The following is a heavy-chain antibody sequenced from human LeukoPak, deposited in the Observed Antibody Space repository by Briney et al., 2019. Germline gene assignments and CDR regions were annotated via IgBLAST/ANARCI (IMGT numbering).Heavy chain of an antibody. CDR2: IIPIFGTP. CDR3: ARDPAAPDYYGSGSYRGWFDP. Sequence: SVKVSCKASGGTFSTYGISWVRQAPGQGLEWVGRIIPIFGTPNYAQKFQGRLTITTDESTSTAYMELSSLRFEDTAVYYCARDPAAPDYYGSGSYRGWFDPWGQGTLVTVFS. CDR1: GGTFSTYG. V-gene: IGHV1-69*05. J-gene: IGHJ5*02. D-gene: IGHD3-10*01.